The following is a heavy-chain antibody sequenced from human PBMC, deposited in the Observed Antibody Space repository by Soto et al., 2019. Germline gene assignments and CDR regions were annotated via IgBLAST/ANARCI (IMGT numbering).Heavy chain of an antibody. D-gene: IGHD6-19*01. V-gene: IGHV1-69*01. CDR2: IIPIFGTA. Sequence: QVQLVQSGAEVKKPGSSVKVSCKASGGTFSSYAISWVRQAPGQGLEWMGGIIPIFGTANYAQKFQGRVTITADESTSTAYMELSSLRSEDTAVYYCARDSPHSSGWTRRRSGWFDPWGQGTLVTVSS. CDR1: GGTFSSYA. J-gene: IGHJ5*02. CDR3: ARDSPHSSGWTRRRSGWFDP.